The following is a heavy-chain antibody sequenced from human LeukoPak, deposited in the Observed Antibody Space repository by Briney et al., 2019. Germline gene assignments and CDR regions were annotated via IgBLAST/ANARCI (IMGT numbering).Heavy chain of an antibody. CDR1: GGSFSGFY. CDR2: INDSGNS. Sequence: SETLSLACAVYGGSFSGFYWSWIRQPPGKGLEWIGDINDSGNSKYNPSLKSRVTISVDPSKNHFSLKVISVTAADTAVYYCARGDDGPTHYFDYWGQGTLVTVSS. D-gene: IGHD4/OR15-4a*01. V-gene: IGHV4-34*01. CDR3: ARGDDGPTHYFDY. J-gene: IGHJ4*02.